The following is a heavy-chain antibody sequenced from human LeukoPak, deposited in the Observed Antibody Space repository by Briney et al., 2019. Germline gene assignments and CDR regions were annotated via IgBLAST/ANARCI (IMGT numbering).Heavy chain of an antibody. D-gene: IGHD5-18*01. CDR2: ISYDGSNK. J-gene: IGHJ4*02. Sequence: PGGSLRLSCAASGFTFSSYGMHWVRQAPGKGLEWVAVISYDGSNKYYADSVKGRFTISRDNSKNTLYLQMNSLRAEDTAVYYCAKDPRGYSYGIIDYWGQGTLVTVSS. V-gene: IGHV3-30*18. CDR3: AKDPRGYSYGIIDY. CDR1: GFTFSSYG.